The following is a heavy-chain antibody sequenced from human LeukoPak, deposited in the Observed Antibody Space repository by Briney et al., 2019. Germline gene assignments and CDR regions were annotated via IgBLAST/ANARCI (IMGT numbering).Heavy chain of an antibody. Sequence: GGSLRLSCAASGFTFSTYWMHWVRHAPGKGLVWVSRINGDGSSSTYADSVKGRFTISRDNAKNTLYLQLNSLRTEDTAVYYCTRNPGMDVWGQGTTVTVSS. CDR2: INGDGSSS. J-gene: IGHJ6*02. CDR1: GFTFSTYW. V-gene: IGHV3-74*01. CDR3: TRNPGMDV.